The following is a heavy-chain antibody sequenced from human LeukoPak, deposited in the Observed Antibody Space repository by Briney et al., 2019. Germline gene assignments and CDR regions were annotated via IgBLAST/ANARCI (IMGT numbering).Heavy chain of an antibody. V-gene: IGHV1-3*01. CDR2: INSGNGNT. J-gene: IGHJ4*02. CDR3: AREWLSSGDSHYSH. Sequence: ASVKVSCKAFGYTFTNYAIHWVRQAPGQRLEWMGWINSGNGNTKYSQELQGRVAINRDTSATTAYMELSSLRSDDTALYYCAREWLSSGDSHYSHWGQGTLVTVSS. D-gene: IGHD2-15*01. CDR1: GYTFTNYA.